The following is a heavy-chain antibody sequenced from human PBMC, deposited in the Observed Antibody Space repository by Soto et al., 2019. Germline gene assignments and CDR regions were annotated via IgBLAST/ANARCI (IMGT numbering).Heavy chain of an antibody. CDR2: ISGYNGNT. CDR1: GFTFTRYA. J-gene: IGHJ3*02. CDR3: ARGLKSGAVAGQNDAFDI. D-gene: IGHD6-19*01. V-gene: IGHV1-18*01. Sequence: ASVKVSCKASGFTFTRYAISWVRQAPGQGLEWMGYISGYNGNTNYAQNLQGRVTMTTDTSTTTAYMELGSLTSDDTAVYYCARGLKSGAVAGQNDAFDIWGQGSMVTVS.